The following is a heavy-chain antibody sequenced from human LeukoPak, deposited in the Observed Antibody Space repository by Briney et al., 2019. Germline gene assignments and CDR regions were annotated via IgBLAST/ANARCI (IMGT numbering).Heavy chain of an antibody. J-gene: IGHJ4*02. CDR2: IRYDGRNK. CDR3: AKEREPTAALFYFDF. V-gene: IGHV3-30*02. D-gene: IGHD2-2*01. CDR1: GFTFSTYG. Sequence: GGSLRLSCAASGFTFSTYGIHWVRQAPGKGLEWVAFIRYDGRNKYFADSVKGRFTISRDNSKNSLYLQMNSLRGGDTAVYYCAKEREPTAALFYFDFWGQGTLVTVSS.